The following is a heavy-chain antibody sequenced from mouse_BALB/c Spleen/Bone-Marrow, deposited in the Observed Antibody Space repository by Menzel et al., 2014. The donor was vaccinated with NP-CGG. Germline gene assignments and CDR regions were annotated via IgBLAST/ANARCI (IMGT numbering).Heavy chain of an antibody. Sequence: QLQQSGAELVRPGVSMKLSCNASGYTFTSYWMHWIKQRPEQGLERIGEINPTNGSTNYNEEFKTKATLTVDKSSSTAYMQLSSLTSEDSAVYYCASGPWYFDVWGAGTTVTVSS. V-gene: IGHV1S81*02. CDR1: GYTFTSYW. CDR3: ASGPWYFDV. CDR2: INPTNGST. D-gene: IGHD3-1*01. J-gene: IGHJ1*01.